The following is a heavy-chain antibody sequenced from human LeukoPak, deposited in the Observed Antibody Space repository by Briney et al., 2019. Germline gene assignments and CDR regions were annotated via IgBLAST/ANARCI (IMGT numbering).Heavy chain of an antibody. J-gene: IGHJ4*02. Sequence: GGSLRLSCSASGFTFSSYSKNWVRQAPGKGLEWLAYINRGGDNIWYADSAKGRFTISRDNARDSLFLQMNSLRDEDTAVYYCARDHDWAFDYWGQGTLVTVSS. CDR3: ARDHDWAFDY. V-gene: IGHV3-48*02. CDR2: INRGGDNI. CDR1: GFTFSSYS. D-gene: IGHD3-9*01.